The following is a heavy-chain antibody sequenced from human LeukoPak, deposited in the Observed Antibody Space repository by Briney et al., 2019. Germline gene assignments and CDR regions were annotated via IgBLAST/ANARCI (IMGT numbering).Heavy chain of an antibody. CDR2: ISYDGSNK. V-gene: IGHV3-30-3*01. CDR1: GFTFSSYA. CDR3: ARDGIGITMVRGVSPYHGMDV. Sequence: PGGSLRLSCAASGFTFSSYAMHWVRQAPGKGLEWVAVISYDGSNKYYADSVKGRFTISRDNSKNTLYLQMNSLRAEDTAVYYCARDGIGITMVRGVSPYHGMDVWGQGTTVTVSS. D-gene: IGHD3-10*01. J-gene: IGHJ6*02.